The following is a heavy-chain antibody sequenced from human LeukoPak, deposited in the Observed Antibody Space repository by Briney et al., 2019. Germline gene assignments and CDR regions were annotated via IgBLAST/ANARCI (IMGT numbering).Heavy chain of an antibody. V-gene: IGHV3-30-3*01. D-gene: IGHD5-18*01. CDR2: ISHDGNNK. J-gene: IGHJ4*02. CDR3: AREGVYSNGPFDY. Sequence: GGSLRLSFAASGFTFSSYAMHWVRQAPGKGLEWVAVISHDGNNKYNADSVKGRFTISRDNSKNTLYLQTNSLRAEDTAVYYCAREGVYSNGPFDYWGQGTRVTVSS. CDR1: GFTFSSYA.